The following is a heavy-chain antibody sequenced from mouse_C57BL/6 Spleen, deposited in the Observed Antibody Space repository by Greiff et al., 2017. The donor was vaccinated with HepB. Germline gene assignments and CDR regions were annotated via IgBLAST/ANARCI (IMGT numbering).Heavy chain of an antibody. CDR1: GYAFTNYL. Sequence: QVQLKQSGAELVRPGTSVKVSCKASGYAFTNYLIEWVKQRPGQGLEWIGVINPGSGGTNYNEKFKGKATLTAYKSSSTAYMQLSSLTSEDSAVYFCARSPYYGPYFDYWGQGTTLPVSS. CDR3: ARSPYYGPYFDY. J-gene: IGHJ2*01. V-gene: IGHV1-54*01. CDR2: INPGSGGT. D-gene: IGHD2-10*01.